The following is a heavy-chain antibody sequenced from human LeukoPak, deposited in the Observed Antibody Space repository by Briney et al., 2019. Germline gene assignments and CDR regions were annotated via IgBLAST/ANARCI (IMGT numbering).Heavy chain of an antibody. CDR1: GFTFISYS. D-gene: IGHD3-22*01. CDR2: IGNSSPNI. J-gene: IGHJ4*02. Sequence: PGGSLRLSCAASGFTFISYSMNWVRQAPGKGLEWVSSIGNSSPNIYYADSVKGRFTISRDSAKDSLFLQMNSLRAEDTAVYYCARALHDSSGYYFDYWGQGTLVTVSS. CDR3: ARALHDSSGYYFDY. V-gene: IGHV3-21*01.